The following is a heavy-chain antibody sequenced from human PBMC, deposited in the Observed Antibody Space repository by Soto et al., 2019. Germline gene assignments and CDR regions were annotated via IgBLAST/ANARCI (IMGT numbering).Heavy chain of an antibody. Sequence: GGSLRLSCAASKFSFNNYWMHWGRQVPGKGPAWVSRINHDGSKTEYADSVKGRFTISRDNTKNTLYLQMNSLRVEDTAMYYCVREPWGFSGTWYDYWGQGTLVTVSS. CDR2: INHDGSKT. CDR1: KFSFNNYW. V-gene: IGHV3-74*01. J-gene: IGHJ4*02. CDR3: VREPWGFSGTWYDY. D-gene: IGHD6-13*01.